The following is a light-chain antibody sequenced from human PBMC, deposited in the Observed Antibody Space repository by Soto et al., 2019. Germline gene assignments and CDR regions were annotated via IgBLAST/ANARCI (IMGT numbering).Light chain of an antibody. Sequence: DIQMTQSPSSLSASVGDRVTITCRASQSINSYLNWYQQKPGKAPKLLIYAASDLQSGVPSRFSGSGSGTDFTLTISSLQPEDFATYYCQQYNSYPWTFGQGTKVEIK. V-gene: IGKV1-39*01. CDR2: AAS. CDR1: QSINSY. CDR3: QQYNSYPWT. J-gene: IGKJ1*01.